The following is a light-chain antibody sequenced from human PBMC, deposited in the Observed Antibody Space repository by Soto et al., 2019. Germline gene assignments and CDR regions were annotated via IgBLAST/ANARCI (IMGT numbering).Light chain of an antibody. Sequence: QSVLTQPPSVSAAPGQKVTISCSGSSSNIGNNYVSWYQQLPGTAPNLLIYDNNNQPSGIPDRFSGSKSGTSGTLDITGLQTGDEADYYCATWDGSLPAEVFGGGTKLTVL. CDR1: SSNIGNNY. J-gene: IGLJ2*01. CDR3: ATWDGSLPAEV. V-gene: IGLV1-51*01. CDR2: DNN.